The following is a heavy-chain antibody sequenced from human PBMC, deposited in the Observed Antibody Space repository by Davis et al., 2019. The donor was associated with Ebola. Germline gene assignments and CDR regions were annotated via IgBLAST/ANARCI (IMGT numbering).Heavy chain of an antibody. CDR2: IYPGDSDT. D-gene: IGHD3-22*01. J-gene: IGHJ4*02. CDR3: ARPSYYDSSGYYDY. CDR1: GYTFTSSW. V-gene: IGHV5-51*01. Sequence: GESLKISCQGSGYTFTSSWIGWVRQMPGKGLEWMGIIYPGDSDTRYSPSFQGQVTISADKSISTAYLQWSSLKASDTAMYYCARPSYYDSSGYYDYWGQGTLVTVSS.